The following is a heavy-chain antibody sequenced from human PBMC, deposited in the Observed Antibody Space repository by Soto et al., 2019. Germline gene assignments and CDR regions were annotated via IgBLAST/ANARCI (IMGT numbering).Heavy chain of an antibody. CDR2: LYRGGST. V-gene: IGHV3-53*02. CDR1: GFTVSSHY. Sequence: EVQLVETGGGLIQPGGSLRLSCAASGFTVSSHYMSWVRQAPGKGLEWVSVLYRGGSTYYADSVKGRFTISRDNSKNTLYLQMSSLRAEDTTVDYCARPYAYSFLIAMEVWGQGTTVTVSS. D-gene: IGHD2-21*01. CDR3: ARPYAYSFLIAMEV. J-gene: IGHJ6*02.